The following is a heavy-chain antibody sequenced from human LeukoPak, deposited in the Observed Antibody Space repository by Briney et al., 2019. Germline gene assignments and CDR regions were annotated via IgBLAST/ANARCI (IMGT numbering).Heavy chain of an antibody. D-gene: IGHD3-22*01. CDR3: ARDGYYDSSGSDDY. V-gene: IGHV1-18*01. J-gene: IGHJ4*02. CDR1: GYTFTSYG. Sequence: GASVKVSCKASGYTFTSYGISWERQAPGQGLEWMGWISAYNGNTNYAQKLQGRVTMTTDTSTSTAYMELRSLRSDDTAVYYCARDGYYDSSGSDDYWGQGTLVTVSS. CDR2: ISAYNGNT.